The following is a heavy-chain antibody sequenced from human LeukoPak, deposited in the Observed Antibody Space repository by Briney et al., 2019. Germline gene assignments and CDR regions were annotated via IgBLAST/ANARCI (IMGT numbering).Heavy chain of an antibody. J-gene: IGHJ4*02. V-gene: IGHV3-21*01. CDR1: GFTFSSYS. D-gene: IGHD2-2*01. CDR2: ISSSSSYI. Sequence: GGSLRLSCAASGFTFSSYSMNWVRQAPGKGLEWVSSISSSSSYIYYADSVKGRFTISRDNAKNSLYLQMNSLRAEDTAVYYCARDSCSSTSCYYDWGQGTLVTVSS. CDR3: ARDSCSSTSCYYD.